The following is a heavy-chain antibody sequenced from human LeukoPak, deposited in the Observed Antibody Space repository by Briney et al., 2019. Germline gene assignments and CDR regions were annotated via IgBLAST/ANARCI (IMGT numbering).Heavy chain of an antibody. J-gene: IGHJ4*02. CDR3: ATGFSYSGSYSADY. D-gene: IGHD1-26*01. V-gene: IGHV1-24*01. CDR1: GYTLTELS. CDR2: FDPEDGET. Sequence: ASVKVSCKVSGYTLTELSMHWVRQAPGKGLEWMGGFDPEDGETIYAQKFQGRVAMTEDTSTDTAYMELSSLRSEDTAVYYCATGFSYSGSYSADYWGQGTLVTVSS.